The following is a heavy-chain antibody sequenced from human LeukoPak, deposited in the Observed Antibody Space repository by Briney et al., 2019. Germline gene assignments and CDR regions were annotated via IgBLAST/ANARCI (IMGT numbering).Heavy chain of an antibody. CDR3: ARRSMVQHLDV. Sequence: ASVKVSCKASGYTFTNYAMNWVRQAPGQGLEWMGWINTNSGSPTYAQGFTGRFVFSLDSSGSTACLQISRLKAEDTAMYYCARRSMVQHLDVWGKGTMVAVSS. CDR1: GYTFTNYA. J-gene: IGHJ6*04. V-gene: IGHV7-4-1*02. CDR2: INTNSGSP. D-gene: IGHD3-10*01.